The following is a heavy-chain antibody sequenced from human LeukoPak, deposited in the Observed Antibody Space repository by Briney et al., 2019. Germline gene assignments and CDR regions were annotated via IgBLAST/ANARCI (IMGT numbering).Heavy chain of an antibody. D-gene: IGHD3-10*01. V-gene: IGHV3-30*02. Sequence: GGSLRLSCAASGFTFSSYGMHWVRQAPGKGLEWVAFIRYDGSNKYYADSVKGRFTISRDNSKNTLYLQMNILRAEDTAVYYCAKDRNYYGSGFPGYFDYWGQGTLVTVSS. CDR1: GFTFSSYG. CDR3: AKDRNYYGSGFPGYFDY. CDR2: IRYDGSNK. J-gene: IGHJ4*02.